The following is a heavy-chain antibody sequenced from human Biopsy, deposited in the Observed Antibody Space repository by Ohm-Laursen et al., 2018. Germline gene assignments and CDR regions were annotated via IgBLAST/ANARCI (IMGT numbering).Heavy chain of an antibody. V-gene: IGHV4-59*08. Sequence: SETLSLTCTVSGGSFTGHYWSWIRQPPGKGLEWIGHISYTGYTSYNASLKSRVPISVDTSRNHFSLRLSSVTAADTAVYYCARDYDTSGYYYVSWGQGTLVTVSS. CDR1: GGSFTGHY. CDR2: ISYTGYT. J-gene: IGHJ5*02. CDR3: ARDYDTSGYYYVS. D-gene: IGHD3-22*01.